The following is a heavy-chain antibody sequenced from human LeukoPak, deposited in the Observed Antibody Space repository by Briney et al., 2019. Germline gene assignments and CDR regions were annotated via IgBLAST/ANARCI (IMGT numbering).Heavy chain of an antibody. CDR2: IYYSGST. CDR1: GGSISSYY. Sequence: SETLSLTCTVSGGSISSYYWSWIRQPPGKGLEWIGYIYYSGSTNYNPSLKSRVTISVDTSKNQFSLKLSSVTAADTAVYYCAGRYFDWLLSGHYYYYYMDVWGKGTTVTISS. D-gene: IGHD3-9*01. J-gene: IGHJ6*03. CDR3: AGRYFDWLLSGHYYYYYMDV. V-gene: IGHV4-59*01.